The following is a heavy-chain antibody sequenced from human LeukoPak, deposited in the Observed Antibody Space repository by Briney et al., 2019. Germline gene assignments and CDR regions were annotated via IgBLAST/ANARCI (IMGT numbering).Heavy chain of an antibody. CDR2: ISVYNNNT. V-gene: IGHV1-18*01. CDR1: GYSFIYYG. D-gene: IGHD2-15*01. Sequence: ASVKVSCKASGYSFIYYGISWVRQAPGQGLEWMGWISVYNNNTNYAQRFQGRVTMTTDTSTSTAYMELRSLRSDDTAVYYCARDWSYCSGGSCSTFDYWGQGTLVTVSS. J-gene: IGHJ4*02. CDR3: ARDWSYCSGGSCSTFDY.